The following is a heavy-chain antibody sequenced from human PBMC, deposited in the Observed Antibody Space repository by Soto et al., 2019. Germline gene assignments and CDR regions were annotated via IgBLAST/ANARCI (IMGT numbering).Heavy chain of an antibody. CDR3: ARGRVAVVVPAATPPYFDY. V-gene: IGHV4-34*01. CDR1: GGSFSGYY. CDR2: INHSGST. Sequence: SLTCAVYGGSFSGYYWSWIRQPPGKGLEWIGEINHSGSTNYNPSLKSRVTISVDTSKNQFSLKLSSVTAADTAVYYCARGRVAVVVPAATPPYFDYWGQGTLVTVSS. J-gene: IGHJ4*02. D-gene: IGHD2-2*01.